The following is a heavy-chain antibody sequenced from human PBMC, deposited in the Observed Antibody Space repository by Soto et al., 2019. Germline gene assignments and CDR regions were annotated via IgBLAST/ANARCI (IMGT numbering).Heavy chain of an antibody. Sequence: GSLRLSWAASGLTCSSYSRSRVSKAQEKGVEGVSYISRSSSTIYYADSVKGRFTVSRDNAKNSLYLQMNSLRAEDTAVYFYSRERQHRRSAYGIGFWGQGTMVTGSS. D-gene: IGHD1-1*01. CDR3: SRERQHRRSAYGIGF. V-gene: IGHV3-48*04. CDR1: GLTCSSYS. CDR2: ISRSSSTI. J-gene: IGHJ6*02.